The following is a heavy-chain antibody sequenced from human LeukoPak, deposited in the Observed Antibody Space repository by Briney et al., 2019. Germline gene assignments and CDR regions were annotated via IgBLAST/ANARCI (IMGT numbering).Heavy chain of an antibody. V-gene: IGHV3-21*01. CDR3: ARGRTTDDAFDI. CDR1: GFTFSSYW. Sequence: GGSLRLSCAASGFTFSSYWMSWVRQAPGKGLEWVSSISSSSSYIYYADSVKGRFTISRDNSKNTLYLQMNSLRAEDTAVYYCARGRTTDDAFDIWGQGTMVTVSS. CDR2: ISSSSSYI. J-gene: IGHJ3*02. D-gene: IGHD1-7*01.